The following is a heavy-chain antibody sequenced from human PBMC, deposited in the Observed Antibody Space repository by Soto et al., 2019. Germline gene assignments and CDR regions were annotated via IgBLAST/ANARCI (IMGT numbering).Heavy chain of an antibody. J-gene: IGHJ4*02. Sequence: QVQLVQSGAEVKKPGSSVKVSCKASGGTFSSYTISWVRQSPGQGLEWMGRIIPILGIANYAQKFQGRVTITADKSTSTAYMELSSLRSEDTAVYYCARSVGAPAVMDYWGQGTLVTVSS. CDR1: GGTFSSYT. CDR3: ARSVGAPAVMDY. CDR2: IIPILGIA. D-gene: IGHD2-2*01. V-gene: IGHV1-69*02.